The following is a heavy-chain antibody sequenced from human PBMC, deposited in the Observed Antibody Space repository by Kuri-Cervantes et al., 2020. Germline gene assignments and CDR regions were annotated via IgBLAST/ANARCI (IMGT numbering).Heavy chain of an antibody. CDR2: IRYDGSNK. J-gene: IGHJ3*02. Sequence: GGSLRLSCVASGIIFSMYGMHWVRQAPGKGLEWVAFIRYDGSNKNYADAVKGRFTISRDNSKNTLYLQMNNLRAEDTAVYYCAKVSTMTTVLDAFDIWGQGTMVTVSS. D-gene: IGHD4-17*01. CDR1: GIIFSMYG. V-gene: IGHV3-30*02. CDR3: AKVSTMTTVLDAFDI.